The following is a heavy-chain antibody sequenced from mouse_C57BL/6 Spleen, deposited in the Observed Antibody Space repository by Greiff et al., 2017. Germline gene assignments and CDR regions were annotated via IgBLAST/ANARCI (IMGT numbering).Heavy chain of an antibody. D-gene: IGHD1-1*01. CDR3: AKGRYGSSVSPGYFDY. CDR1: GFTFSDYG. V-gene: IGHV5-17*01. J-gene: IGHJ2*01. Sequence: EVKVVESGGGLVKPGGSLKLSCAASGFTFSDYGMHWVRQAPEKGLEWVAYISSGSSTIYYADTVKGRFTISRDNAKNTLFLQMTSLRSEDTAMYYCAKGRYGSSVSPGYFDYWGQGTTLTVSS. CDR2: ISSGSSTI.